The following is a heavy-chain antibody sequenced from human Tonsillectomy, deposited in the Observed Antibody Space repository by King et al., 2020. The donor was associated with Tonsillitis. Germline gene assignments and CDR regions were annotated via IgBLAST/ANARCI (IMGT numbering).Heavy chain of an antibody. J-gene: IGHJ6*02. CDR1: GFTFSYYG. Sequence: VQLVESGGGVVQPGGSLRLSCEASGFTFSYYGMYWVRQAPGKGLEWVAFIRYDGSNKYYEDSVKGRFTISRDNSKNTLYLQMNSLRAEDTAVYYCAKDSALDVLRVGNGMDVWGQGTTVTVSS. D-gene: IGHD3-16*01. CDR3: AKDSALDVLRVGNGMDV. CDR2: IRYDGSNK. V-gene: IGHV3-30*02.